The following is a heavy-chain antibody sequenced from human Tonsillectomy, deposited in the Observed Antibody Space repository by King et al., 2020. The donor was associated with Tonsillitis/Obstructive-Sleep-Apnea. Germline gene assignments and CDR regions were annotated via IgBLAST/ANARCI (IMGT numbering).Heavy chain of an antibody. D-gene: IGHD5-12*01. Sequence: VQLVQSGSEVKKPGASVKVSCKASGYTFTSYAISWVRQAPGQGLEWMGWISGYNGNTNYAQKDQGRVTMTTDTSTSSAYMELRSLRSDDTAVYYCARDTSLVAPFDYWGQGTLITVSS. CDR2: ISGYNGNT. V-gene: IGHV1-18*01. J-gene: IGHJ4*02. CDR3: ARDTSLVAPFDY. CDR1: GYTFTSYA.